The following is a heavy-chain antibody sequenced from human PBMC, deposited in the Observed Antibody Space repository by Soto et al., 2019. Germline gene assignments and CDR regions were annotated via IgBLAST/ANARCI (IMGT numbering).Heavy chain of an antibody. V-gene: IGHV4-59*01. J-gene: IGHJ5*02. CDR3: ARGYYGSGSYSRWFDP. CDR1: CGSISSYY. D-gene: IGHD3-10*01. Sequence: SETLSLTCTVSCGSISSYYWSWIRQPPGKGLEWIGYIYYSGSTNYNPSLKSRVTISVDTSKNQFSLKLSSVTAADTAVYYCARGYYGSGSYSRWFDPWGQGTLVTVSS. CDR2: IYYSGST.